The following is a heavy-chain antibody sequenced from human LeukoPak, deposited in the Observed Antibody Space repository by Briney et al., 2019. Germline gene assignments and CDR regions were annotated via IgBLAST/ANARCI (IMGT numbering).Heavy chain of an antibody. J-gene: IGHJ5*02. CDR2: IIPIFGTA. Sequence: SVKVSCKASGGTFSSYAISWVRQAPGQGLEWMGGIIPIFGTANYAQKFQGRVTITADESTSTAYMELSSLRSEDTAVYYCARDKAAGSSGYSPTPWFDPWGQGTLVTVSS. CDR3: ARDKAAGSSGYSPTPWFDP. D-gene: IGHD3-22*01. CDR1: GGTFSSYA. V-gene: IGHV1-69*13.